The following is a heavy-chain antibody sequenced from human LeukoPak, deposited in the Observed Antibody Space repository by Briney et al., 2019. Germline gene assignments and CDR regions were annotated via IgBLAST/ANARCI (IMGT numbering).Heavy chain of an antibody. CDR1: GGTFSSYA. V-gene: IGHV1-69*13. D-gene: IGHD4-17*01. Sequence: ASVKVSCKASGGTFSSYAISWVRQAPGQGLEWMEGIIPIFGTANYAQKFQGRVTITADESTSPAYMELSSLSSEDTAVSCCASHMTTVTLAAFDIWGQGTLVTVSS. CDR2: IIPIFGTA. CDR3: ASHMTTVTLAAFDI. J-gene: IGHJ4*02.